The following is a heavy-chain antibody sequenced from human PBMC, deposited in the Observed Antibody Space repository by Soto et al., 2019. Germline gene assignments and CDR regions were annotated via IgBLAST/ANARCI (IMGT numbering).Heavy chain of an antibody. J-gene: IGHJ4*02. V-gene: IGHV5-51*01. Sequence: PGESLKLSGNGSVCSFSTRGIGWVRQMPVKGLEGVGIIYPGYSDIIYSPSFQCHVTISADNSISTAYLQWSSLKASDTAMYYCARQWNFDYWGQGTLVTVS. CDR3: ARQWNFDY. CDR2: IYPGYSDI. D-gene: IGHD5-12*01. CDR1: VCSFSTRG.